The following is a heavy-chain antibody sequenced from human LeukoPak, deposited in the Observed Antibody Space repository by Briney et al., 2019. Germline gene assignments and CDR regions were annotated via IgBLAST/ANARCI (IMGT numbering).Heavy chain of an antibody. J-gene: IGHJ4*02. D-gene: IGHD2-15*01. Sequence: GGSLRLSCAASGFTVSSYYMSWVRQAPGKGLEWVSVIYSGGSTYYADSVKGRFTISRDNSRNTLYLQMNSLRAEDTAVYYCARDPGGGYCSGGSCSPSWGQGTLVTVSS. CDR1: GFTVSSYY. V-gene: IGHV3-53*01. CDR2: IYSGGST. CDR3: ARDPGGGYCSGGSCSPS.